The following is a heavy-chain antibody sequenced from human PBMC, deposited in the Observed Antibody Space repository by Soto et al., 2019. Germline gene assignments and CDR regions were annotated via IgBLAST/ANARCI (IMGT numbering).Heavy chain of an antibody. CDR1: GDSVSSNSAA. D-gene: IGHD6-6*01. J-gene: IGHJ3*02. V-gene: IGHV6-1*01. CDR2: TYYRSKWYN. CDR3: ATRGIAARRAALDI. Sequence: PSQTLSLTCAISGDSVSSNSAAWNWIRQSPSRGLEWLGRTYYRSKWYNDYTVSVKSRITINPDTSKNQFSLQLNSVTPEETAVNYCATRGIAARRAALDIWAQGKMVTVPS.